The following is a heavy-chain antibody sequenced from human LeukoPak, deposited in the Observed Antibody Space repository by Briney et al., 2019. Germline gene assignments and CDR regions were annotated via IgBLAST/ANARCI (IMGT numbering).Heavy chain of an antibody. D-gene: IGHD3-3*01. Sequence: ASVKVSCKASGYTFTGYYMHWVRQAPGQGLEWMGWINPNSGGTNYAQKFQGRVTMTRDTSISTACMEPSRLRSDDTAVYYCASGGITIFGVVIPNPDYWGQGTLVTVSS. CDR2: INPNSGGT. J-gene: IGHJ4*02. CDR1: GYTFTGYY. V-gene: IGHV1-2*02. CDR3: ASGGITIFGVVIPNPDY.